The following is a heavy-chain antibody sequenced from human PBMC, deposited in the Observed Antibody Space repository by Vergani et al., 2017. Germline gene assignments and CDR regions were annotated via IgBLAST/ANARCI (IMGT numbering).Heavy chain of an antibody. CDR1: KFTFSIYN. CDR2: ISSSSSYI. Sequence: EVQLVESGGGLVKPGGSLRLSCAASKFTFSIYNMNWVRQAPGKGLEWVSSISSSSSYIYYADSVKGRFTISRDNAKNSLYLQMNSLRAEDTAVYYCAREESSSSGYYYYYDGMDVWGQGTTVTVSS. CDR3: AREESSSSGYYYYYDGMDV. D-gene: IGHD6-6*01. V-gene: IGHV3-21*01. J-gene: IGHJ6*02.